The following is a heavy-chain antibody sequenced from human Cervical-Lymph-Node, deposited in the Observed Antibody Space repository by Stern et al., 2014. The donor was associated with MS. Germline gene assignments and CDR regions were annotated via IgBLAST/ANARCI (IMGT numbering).Heavy chain of an antibody. V-gene: IGHV1-69*06. J-gene: IGHJ6*01. Sequence: QVQLVESGAEVKKPWSSVKVSCKASGDTFTDYAISWVRQAPGQGPGWMGGIPPIFGSADYAQKFQGRLTITADRSTSTAYMDLSSLTSEDTAVYYCAREVGSLAMDVWGQGTTVIVSS. D-gene: IGHD1-1*01. CDR3: AREVGSLAMDV. CDR1: GDTFTDYA. CDR2: IPPIFGSA.